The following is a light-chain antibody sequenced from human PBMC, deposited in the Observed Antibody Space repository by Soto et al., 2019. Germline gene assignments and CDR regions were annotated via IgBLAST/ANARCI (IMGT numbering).Light chain of an antibody. CDR2: AAS. Sequence: AIQMTQSPSSLSASVGDRVTITCRASQGIRNDLGWYQQRPGKAPKLLIYAASSLESGVPSRFSGSGSGTEFTLIISSLQPDDFATYYCQQYARNPLTFGGGTKVDIK. J-gene: IGKJ4*01. CDR1: QGIRND. CDR3: QQYARNPLT. V-gene: IGKV1-6*01.